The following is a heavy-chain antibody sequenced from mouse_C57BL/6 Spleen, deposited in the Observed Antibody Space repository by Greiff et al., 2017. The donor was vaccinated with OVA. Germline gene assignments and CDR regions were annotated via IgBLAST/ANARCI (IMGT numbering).Heavy chain of an antibody. CDR1: GFTFSDYS. CDR2: INYDGSSI. Sequence: EVLLVESEGGLVQPGSSMKLSCTASGFTFSDYSMAWVRQAPDKGLDWVAYINYDGSSIYYLDSLKSRFIISRDIAKHILFLQMSSRKSEDTATDFCARGYVLPWYFDDWGTGTTVTVSS. CDR3: ARGYVLPWYFDD. J-gene: IGHJ1*03. V-gene: IGHV5-16*01.